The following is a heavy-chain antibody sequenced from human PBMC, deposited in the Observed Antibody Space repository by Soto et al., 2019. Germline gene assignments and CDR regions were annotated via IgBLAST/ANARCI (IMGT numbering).Heavy chain of an antibody. D-gene: IGHD2-8*01. J-gene: IGHJ4*02. CDR1: GGSISSGDYY. Sequence: PSESLSLTCTASGGSISSGDYYWSWIRQPPGKGMEWIGYIYYSGSTYYNPSLKSRFTISVDTSKNQFSLKLSSVTAADTAVYYCARDHPLGYCTNGVCYTGRGYFDYWGQGTLVTVSS. CDR2: IYYSGST. CDR3: ARDHPLGYCTNGVCYTGRGYFDY. V-gene: IGHV4-30-4*01.